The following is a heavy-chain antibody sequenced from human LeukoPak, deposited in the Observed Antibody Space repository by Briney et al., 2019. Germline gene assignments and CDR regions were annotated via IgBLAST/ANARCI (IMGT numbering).Heavy chain of an antibody. V-gene: IGHV3-21*01. Sequence: GGSLRLSCAASGFTFNTYTMNWARQAPGKGLEWLSSLDSSGAYIFYADSVKGRFTISRDNAKNSLYLQMNSLRAEDTAVYYCARESGGDSDFDLWGRGTLVTVSS. CDR1: GFTFNTYT. J-gene: IGHJ2*01. CDR2: LDSSGAYI. D-gene: IGHD2-21*02. CDR3: ARESGGDSDFDL.